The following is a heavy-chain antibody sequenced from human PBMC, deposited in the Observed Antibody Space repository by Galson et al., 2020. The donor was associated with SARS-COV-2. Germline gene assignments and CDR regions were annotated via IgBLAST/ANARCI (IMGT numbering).Heavy chain of an antibody. V-gene: IGHV3-20*04. J-gene: IGHJ6*02. CDR1: GFIFGDYG. Sequence: GRSLRLSCAASGFIFGDYGMTWVRQVPGKGLEWVSGINWSGGTTLYADSVKGRFTISRDNAKNSLYLQMSSLRVEDTAFYYCARKDYSGSGNDVWGQGTTVTVSS. CDR3: ARKDYSGSGNDV. CDR2: INWSGGTT. D-gene: IGHD3-10*01.